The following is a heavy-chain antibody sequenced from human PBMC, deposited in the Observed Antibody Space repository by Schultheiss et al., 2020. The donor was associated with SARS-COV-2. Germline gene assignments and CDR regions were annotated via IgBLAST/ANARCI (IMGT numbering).Heavy chain of an antibody. Sequence: GGSLRLSCAASGFTFSSYAMHWVRQAPGKGLEWVAVISYDGSNKYYADSVKGRFTISRDNSKNTLYLQMNSLRAEDTAVYYCARDSKGGYSYGYGFDYWGQGTLVTVSS. J-gene: IGHJ4*02. CDR3: ARDSKGGYSYGYGFDY. V-gene: IGHV3-30*01. D-gene: IGHD5-18*01. CDR1: GFTFSSYA. CDR2: ISYDGSNK.